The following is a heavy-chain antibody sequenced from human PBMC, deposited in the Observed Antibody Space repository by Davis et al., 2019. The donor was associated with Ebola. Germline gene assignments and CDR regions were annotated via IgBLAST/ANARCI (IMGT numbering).Heavy chain of an antibody. D-gene: IGHD3-22*01. CDR1: GDSISSGGDY. J-gene: IGHJ4*02. V-gene: IGHV4-31*03. Sequence: MPSETLSLTCTVSGDSISSGGDYWSWVRQHPGNGLQWIGYISHSGSTYYTPSLKSRVTISKDTSKNQFSLKLSSVTAADTAVYFCARFYYDSSGQSSVPIFDFWGQGTLVTVSS. CDR3: ARFYYDSSGQSSVPIFDF. CDR2: ISHSGST.